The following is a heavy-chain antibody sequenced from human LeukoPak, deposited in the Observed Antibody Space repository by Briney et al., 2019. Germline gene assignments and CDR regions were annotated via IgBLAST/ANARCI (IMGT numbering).Heavy chain of an antibody. Sequence: ASVKVSCKASGYTFTSYDINWVRQATGQGLEWMGWMNPNSGNTGYAQKFQGRVTMTRNISISTAYMELSSLRSEDTAVYYCARGKMGFEWLRFSRWIIDYWGQGTLVTVSS. D-gene: IGHD5-12*01. V-gene: IGHV1-8*01. CDR2: MNPNSGNT. J-gene: IGHJ4*02. CDR3: ARGKMGFEWLRFSRWIIDY. CDR1: GYTFTSYD.